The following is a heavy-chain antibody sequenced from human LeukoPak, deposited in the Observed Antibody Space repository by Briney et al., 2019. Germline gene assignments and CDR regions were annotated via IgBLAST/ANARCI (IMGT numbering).Heavy chain of an antibody. CDR1: GFTFSSYG. J-gene: IGHJ3*02. CDR2: ISYDGSNK. D-gene: IGHD2-8*01. Sequence: GRSLRLSCAASGFTFSSYGMHWVRQAPGKGLEWVAVISYDGSNKYYADSVKGRFTISRDNSKNTLYLQMNSLRAEDTAVYYCAKYILYHGAFDIWGQGTMVTVSS. V-gene: IGHV3-30*18. CDR3: AKYILYHGAFDI.